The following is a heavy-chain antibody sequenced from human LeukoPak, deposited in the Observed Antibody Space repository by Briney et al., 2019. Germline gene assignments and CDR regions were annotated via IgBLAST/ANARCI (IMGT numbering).Heavy chain of an antibody. CDR3: ATDPTTVINPLPLEY. D-gene: IGHD4-23*01. CDR2: IKSKIDGGTT. V-gene: IGHV3-15*01. Sequence: PGGSLRLSCAASGFTFSDAWMSWVRQAPGKGLEWVGRIKSKIDGGTTDYAAPVKGRFTISRDDSKNTLYLHMNSLKTEDTAVYYCATDPTTVINPLPLEYWGQGTLVTVSP. CDR1: GFTFSDAW. J-gene: IGHJ4*02.